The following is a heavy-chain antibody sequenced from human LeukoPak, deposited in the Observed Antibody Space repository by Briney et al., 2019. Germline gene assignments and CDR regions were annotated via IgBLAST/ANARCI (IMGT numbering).Heavy chain of an antibody. J-gene: IGHJ4*02. CDR3: ARGWGYFDY. V-gene: IGHV4-59*08. CDR2: IYYTGNT. CDR1: GGSISSYY. D-gene: IGHD3-16*01. Sequence: SETLSLTCTVSGGSISSYYWSWIRQPPGKGLEWIGYIYYTGNTNYNPSLKSRVTISVDTPKNQCSLKLSSVTAADTAVYYCARGWGYFDYWGQGNLVTV.